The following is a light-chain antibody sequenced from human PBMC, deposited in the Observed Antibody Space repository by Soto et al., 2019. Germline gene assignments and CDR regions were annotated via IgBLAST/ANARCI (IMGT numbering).Light chain of an antibody. Sequence: QSALTQPASVSGSPGQSITFSCTGTSNDIGGYNYVSWFQHHPDKAPKLIIYEVNDRPSEVSNRFSGSKSGNTASLTISGLQPEDEADYYCSSYTTNHTRVFGGGTKLTVL. CDR3: SSYTTNHTRV. V-gene: IGLV2-14*01. CDR2: EVN. J-gene: IGLJ3*02. CDR1: SNDIGGYNY.